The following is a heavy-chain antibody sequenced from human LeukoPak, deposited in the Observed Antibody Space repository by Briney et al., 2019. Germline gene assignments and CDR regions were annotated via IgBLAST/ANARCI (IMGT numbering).Heavy chain of an antibody. CDR1: GFTVSSNY. J-gene: IGHJ3*02. CDR3: AKGSPVSYDAFDI. Sequence: QTGGSLRLSCAASGFTVSSNYMSWVRQAPGKGLEWVSVIYSGGTTYYADSVKGRFTISRDNAKNSLYLQMNSLRAEDTALYYCAKGSPVSYDAFDIWGQGTMVTVSS. D-gene: IGHD3-10*01. V-gene: IGHV3-53*05. CDR2: IYSGGTT.